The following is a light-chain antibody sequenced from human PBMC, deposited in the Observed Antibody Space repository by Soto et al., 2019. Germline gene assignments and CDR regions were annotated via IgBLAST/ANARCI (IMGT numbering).Light chain of an antibody. CDR3: SSYTSTNTMV. V-gene: IGLV2-14*03. CDR2: DVS. J-gene: IGLJ3*02. Sequence: QSALTQPASVSGSRGQSITISCTGTSSDVGSYNYVSWYQLHPGKAPQLMIYDVSNRPSGVSNRFSGSKSGNTASLTISGLQAEDEADYYCSSYTSTNTMVFGGGTKLTVL. CDR1: SSDVGSYNY.